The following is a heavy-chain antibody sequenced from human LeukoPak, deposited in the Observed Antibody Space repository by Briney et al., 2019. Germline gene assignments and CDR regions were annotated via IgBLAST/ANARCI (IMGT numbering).Heavy chain of an antibody. CDR1: GGSFSSSY. J-gene: IGHJ3*02. CDR2: IYSNGNT. D-gene: IGHD1-26*01. V-gene: IGHV4-59*01. Sequence: SETLSLTCTVSGGSFSSSYWSWIRQPPGKGLEWIAYIYSNGNTNSNPSLKSRVTIAVDTSQSQFSLKLSSVTAADTAVYYCARGLVGLTPHAGVFQIWGQGTKVTVSP. CDR3: ARGLVGLTPHAGVFQI.